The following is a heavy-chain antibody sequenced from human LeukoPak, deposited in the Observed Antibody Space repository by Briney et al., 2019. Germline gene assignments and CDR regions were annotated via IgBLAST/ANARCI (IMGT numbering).Heavy chain of an antibody. Sequence: SGGSLRLSCAASGFIFGRDSMNWVRQAPGKGLEWVSYISSSSSTIYYADSVKGRFTISRDNAKNSLYLQMNSLRAEDTAVYYCARDRAAPGAGYYYYYMDVWGKGTTVTVSS. D-gene: IGHD3-10*01. CDR2: ISSSSSTI. V-gene: IGHV3-48*01. CDR3: ARDRAAPGAGYYYYYMDV. J-gene: IGHJ6*03. CDR1: GFIFGRDS.